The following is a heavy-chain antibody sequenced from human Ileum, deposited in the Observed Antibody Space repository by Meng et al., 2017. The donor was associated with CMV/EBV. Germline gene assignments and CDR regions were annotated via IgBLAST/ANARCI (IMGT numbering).Heavy chain of an antibody. D-gene: IGHD3-16*01. CDR1: GSSVNSDRFY. J-gene: IGHJ4*02. Sequence: ESLKISCSVSGSSVNSDRFYWSWIRQPPGGGLEWIGYIYYNGSPKYNSSLKSRVTISLDTSKNQFSLEMTSVTAADTAMYYCSRDHYDVNYFDYWGQGTLVTVSS. CDR3: SRDHYDVNYFDY. V-gene: IGHV4-61*01. CDR2: IYYNGSP.